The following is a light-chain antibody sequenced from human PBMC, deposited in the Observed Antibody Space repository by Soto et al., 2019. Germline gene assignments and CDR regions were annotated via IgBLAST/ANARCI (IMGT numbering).Light chain of an antibody. V-gene: IGLV2-8*01. CDR2: EVS. CDR3: SSYAGSNKSVV. CDR1: SSDVGGYNY. J-gene: IGLJ2*01. Sequence: ALTQPPSASGSPGQSVTISCTGTSSDVGGYNYVSWYQQHPGKAPKLMIYEVSKRPSGVPDRFSGSKSGNTASLTVSGLQAEDEADYYCSSYAGSNKSVVFGGGTKLTVL.